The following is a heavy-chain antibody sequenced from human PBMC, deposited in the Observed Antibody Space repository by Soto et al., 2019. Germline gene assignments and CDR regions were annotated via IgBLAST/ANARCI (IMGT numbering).Heavy chain of an antibody. J-gene: IGHJ5*02. CDR3: AKDSATKALFRLSRYNWFDP. CDR2: ISYDGSNQ. CDR1: GFTFSGYA. D-gene: IGHD2-21*01. Sequence: QVQLVESGGGVVQPGRSLRLSCAVSGFTFSGYAMYWVRQAPGKGLEWVAIISYDGSNQNYADSVKGRFTISRDNSKNTLYLQMNSLRAEDTAVYYCAKDSATKALFRLSRYNWFDPWGQGTLVTVSS. V-gene: IGHV3-30-3*01.